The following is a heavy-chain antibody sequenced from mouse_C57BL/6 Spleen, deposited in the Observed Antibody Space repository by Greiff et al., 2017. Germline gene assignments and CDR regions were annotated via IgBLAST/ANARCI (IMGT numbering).Heavy chain of an antibody. CDR3: AFYYGNYAWFAY. D-gene: IGHD2-1*01. V-gene: IGHV1-42*01. CDR2: INPSTGGT. CDR1: GYSFTGYY. Sequence: EVQLVESGPELVKPGASVKISCKASGYSFTGYYMNWVKQSPEKSLEWIGEINPSTGGTTYNQKFKAKATLTVDKSSSTAYMQLKSLTSEDSAVYYCAFYYGNYAWFAYWGQGTLVTVSA. J-gene: IGHJ3*01.